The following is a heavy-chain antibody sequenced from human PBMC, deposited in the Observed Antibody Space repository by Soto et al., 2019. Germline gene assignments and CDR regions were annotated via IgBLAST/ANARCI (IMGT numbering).Heavy chain of an antibody. J-gene: IGHJ6*01. V-gene: IGHV3-48*02. Sequence: PGGSLRLSCAASGFTFSSYDMNWVRQAPGKGLEWVSYISSNSYTIYYADSVKGRFTISRDNAKNSLYLQMNSLRDEDTAVYYCARESVGVADKVYFGMDVWGQGTTVTVSS. CDR1: GFTFSSYD. CDR3: ARESVGVADKVYFGMDV. D-gene: IGHD2-15*01. CDR2: ISSNSYTI.